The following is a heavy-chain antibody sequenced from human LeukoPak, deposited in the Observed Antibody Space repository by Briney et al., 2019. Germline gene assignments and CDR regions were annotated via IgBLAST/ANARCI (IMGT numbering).Heavy chain of an antibody. J-gene: IGHJ4*02. Sequence: GGSLRLSCVTSGFTFSKHHMTWVRLAPGKGLEWVSTINDDGRDTYYADSVKGRFTVSRDNSKDTLYLQMNSLRVGETAVYYCGEWGSSGFYDYWGQGTLVTVSS. V-gene: IGHV3-23*01. CDR2: INDDGRDT. D-gene: IGHD6-19*01. CDR1: GFTFSKHH. CDR3: GEWGSSGFYDY.